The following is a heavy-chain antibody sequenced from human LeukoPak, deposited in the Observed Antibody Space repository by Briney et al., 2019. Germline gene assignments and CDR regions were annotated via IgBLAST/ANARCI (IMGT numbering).Heavy chain of an antibody. J-gene: IGHJ4*02. D-gene: IGHD1-26*01. CDR1: GYTFTSYG. CDR3: ARASLIVGATNHYFDY. CDR2: ISAYNGNT. V-gene: IGHV1-18*01. Sequence: ASVKVSCKASGYTFTSYGISWVRQAPGQGLEWMGWISAYNGNTNYAQKLQGRVTMTTDTSTSTAYMELSSLRSEDTAVYYCARASLIVGATNHYFDYWGQGTLVTVSS.